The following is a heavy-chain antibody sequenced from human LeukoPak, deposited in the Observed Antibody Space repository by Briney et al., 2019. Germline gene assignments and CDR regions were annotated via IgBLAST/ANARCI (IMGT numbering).Heavy chain of an antibody. D-gene: IGHD4-17*01. CDR2: TSSSSTYI. Sequence: GGSLRLSCAASGFTFRSYSMNWVRQAPGKGLEWVSSTSSSSTYIYYADSLKGRFTISRDNAKNSLYLQMNSLRAEDTAVYYCARDGDGYYFDYWGQGTLVTVSS. V-gene: IGHV3-21*01. J-gene: IGHJ4*02. CDR3: ARDGDGYYFDY. CDR1: GFTFRSYS.